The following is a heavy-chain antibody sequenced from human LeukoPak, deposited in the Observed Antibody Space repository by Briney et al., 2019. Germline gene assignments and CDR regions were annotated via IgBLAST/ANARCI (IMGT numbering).Heavy chain of an antibody. D-gene: IGHD6-19*01. J-gene: IGHJ5*02. V-gene: IGHV3-23*01. CDR1: GFTFSNYA. CDR2: ISGSGGST. Sequence: PGGSPRLSCAASGFTFSNYAMSWVRKAPGKGLEWVSAISGSGGSTYYADSVKGRFTISRDNSKNTLYLQMNSLRAEDTAVYYCAKDQYSSGWYNWFDPWGQGTLVTVSS. CDR3: AKDQYSSGWYNWFDP.